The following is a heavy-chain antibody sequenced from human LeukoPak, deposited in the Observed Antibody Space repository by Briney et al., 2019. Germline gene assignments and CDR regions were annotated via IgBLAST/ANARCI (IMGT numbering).Heavy chain of an antibody. D-gene: IGHD3-16*01. CDR3: ATIMITFGGVPDTVDAFDI. J-gene: IGHJ3*02. CDR2: IYTNTGNP. V-gene: IGHV7-4-1*02. Sequence: ASVKVSCKPSGYTFTSYAMNWVRQAPGQGLEWMGWIYTNTGNPTYAQGFTGRFVFSLDTYVSTAYLQISSLKAEDTAVYYCATIMITFGGVPDTVDAFDIWGQGTMVTVSS. CDR1: GYTFTSYA.